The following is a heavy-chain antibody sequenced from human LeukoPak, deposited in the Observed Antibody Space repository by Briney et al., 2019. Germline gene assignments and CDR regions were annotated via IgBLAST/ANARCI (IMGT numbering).Heavy chain of an antibody. Sequence: ASVKVSCKASGYTFTSYYMHWVRQAPGQGLEWMGIINPSGGSTSYAQKFQGRVTMTRDTSTSTVYMELSSLRSEDTTVYYCARDEASGREPSTFDCWGQGTLVTVSS. CDR1: GYTFTSYY. V-gene: IGHV1-46*01. CDR2: INPSGGST. D-gene: IGHD3-10*01. J-gene: IGHJ4*02. CDR3: ARDEASGREPSTFDC.